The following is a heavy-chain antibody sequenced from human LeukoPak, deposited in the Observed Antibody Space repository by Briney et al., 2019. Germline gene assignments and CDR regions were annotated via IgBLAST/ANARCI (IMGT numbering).Heavy chain of an antibody. CDR1: GFTFDDYA. Sequence: GRSLRLSCAASGFTFDDYAMHWVRQAPGKGLEWVSGISWNSGSIGYADSVKGRFTISRDNAKNSLYLQMYSLRAEDTALYYCAKSPGYSSSWYYFDYWGQGTLVTVSS. J-gene: IGHJ4*02. D-gene: IGHD6-13*01. CDR2: ISWNSGSI. CDR3: AKSPGYSSSWYYFDY. V-gene: IGHV3-9*01.